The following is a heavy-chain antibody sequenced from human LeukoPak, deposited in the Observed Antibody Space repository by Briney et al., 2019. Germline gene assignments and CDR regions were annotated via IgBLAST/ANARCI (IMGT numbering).Heavy chain of an antibody. V-gene: IGHV1-69*05. CDR1: GGTFSSYA. Sequence: SVKVSCKASGGTFSSYAISWVRQAPGQGLEWMGGIIPIFGTANYAQKFQGRVTITTDESTSTAYMELSRLRSDDTAVFYCATTGYGGTYDALNIWGQGTMVTVSS. CDR2: IIPIFGTA. D-gene: IGHD5-12*01. J-gene: IGHJ3*02. CDR3: ATTGYGGTYDALNI.